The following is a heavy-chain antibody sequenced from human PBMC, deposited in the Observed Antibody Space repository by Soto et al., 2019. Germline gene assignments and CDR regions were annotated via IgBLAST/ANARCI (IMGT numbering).Heavy chain of an antibody. V-gene: IGHV4-59*08. J-gene: IGHJ5*02. Sequence: SETLSLTCTVSGGSISSYYWSWIRQPPGKGLEWIGYIYYSGSTNYNPSLKSRVTISVDTSKNQFSLKLSSVTAADTAVYYCAIGYCSSTSCYIWDNWFDPWGQGTLVTVSS. D-gene: IGHD2-2*02. CDR3: AIGYCSSTSCYIWDNWFDP. CDR1: GGSISSYY. CDR2: IYYSGST.